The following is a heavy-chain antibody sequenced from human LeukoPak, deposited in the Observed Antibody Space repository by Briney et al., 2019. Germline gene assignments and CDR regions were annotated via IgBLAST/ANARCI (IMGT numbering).Heavy chain of an antibody. CDR3: ARAGENDFWSGYSKRAYYFDY. J-gene: IGHJ4*02. CDR2: IWYDGSNK. D-gene: IGHD3-3*01. CDR1: GFTFSSYG. Sequence: GGSLRLSCAASGFTFSSYGMHWVRQAPGKGLEWVAVIWYDGSNKYYADSVKGRFTVSRDNSKNTLYLQMNSLRAEDTAVYYCARAGENDFWSGYSKRAYYFDYWGQGTLVTVSS. V-gene: IGHV3-33*01.